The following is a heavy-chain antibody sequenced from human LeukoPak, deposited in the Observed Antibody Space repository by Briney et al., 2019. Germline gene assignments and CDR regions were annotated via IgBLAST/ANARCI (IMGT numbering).Heavy chain of an antibody. J-gene: IGHJ4*02. D-gene: IGHD1-14*01. Sequence: GGSLRLSCAASGSTFKDFYMSWVRQAPGKGLEWVSYINHLGSQTDYADSVKGRFTISRDNAKNSLSLQMNNLSVGDTAVYYCVRARFTTFVYYWGQGTLVTVSS. CDR1: GSTFKDFY. V-gene: IGHV3-11*05. CDR3: VRARFTTFVYY. CDR2: INHLGSQT.